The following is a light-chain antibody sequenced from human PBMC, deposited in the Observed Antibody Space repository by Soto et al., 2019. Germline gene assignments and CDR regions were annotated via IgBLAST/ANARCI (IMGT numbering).Light chain of an antibody. V-gene: IGLV2-14*01. J-gene: IGLJ1*01. CDR2: DVS. Sequence: QSALTQPASVSGSPGQSITISCIGTSSDVGGYNYVSWYQQHPGKAPKLMIYDVSNRPSGVSNRFSGSKSGNTASLTISGLQAEDEADYYCSSYTSRNTYVFGTGTKVTVL. CDR1: SSDVGGYNY. CDR3: SSYTSRNTYV.